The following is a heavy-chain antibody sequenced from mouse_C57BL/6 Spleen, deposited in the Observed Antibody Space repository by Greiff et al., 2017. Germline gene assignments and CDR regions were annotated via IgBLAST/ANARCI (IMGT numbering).Heavy chain of an antibody. CDR3: ARSYGNEGYFDY. D-gene: IGHD2-1*01. CDR2: IYPGDGDT. CDR1: GYAFSSSW. J-gene: IGHJ2*01. Sequence: QVQLQQSGPELVKPGASVKISCKASGYAFSSSWMNWVKQRPGKGLEWIGRIYPGDGDTNYNGKFKGKATLTADKSSSTAYMQRSSLTSEDSAVYFCARSYGNEGYFDYWGQGTTLTVSS. V-gene: IGHV1-82*01.